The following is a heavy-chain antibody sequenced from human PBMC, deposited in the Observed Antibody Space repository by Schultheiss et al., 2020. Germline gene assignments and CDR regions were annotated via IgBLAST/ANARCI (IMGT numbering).Heavy chain of an antibody. V-gene: IGHV3-11*01. J-gene: IGHJ6*02. Sequence: GSLRLSCAASGFTVSSNYMSWVRQAPGKGLEWVSTISGSGGSTYYADSVQGRFAISRDNAKNSLYLQMNSLRAEDTAVYYCARGWDFSSGTDYYYYGLDVWGQGTTVTVSS. CDR3: ARGWDFSSGTDYYYYGLDV. D-gene: IGHD3-10*01. CDR2: ISGSGGST. CDR1: GFTVSSNY.